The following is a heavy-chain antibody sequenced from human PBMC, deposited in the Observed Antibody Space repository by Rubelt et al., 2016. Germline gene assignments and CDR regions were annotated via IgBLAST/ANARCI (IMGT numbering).Heavy chain of an antibody. J-gene: IGHJ4*02. CDR3: ATRSLWFGEIDRYFDY. D-gene: IGHD3-10*01. V-gene: IGHV1-24*01. CDR1: GYTITELS. CDR2: FDPDDGEP. Sequence: QVQLVQSGAEVKKPGASVKVSCKVSGYTITELSMHWVRQAPGKGLEWMVGFDPDDGEPIYATKFQGRVTMTEDTSTDTAYMELSSLRSEDTAVYYCATRSLWFGEIDRYFDYWGQGTLVTVSS.